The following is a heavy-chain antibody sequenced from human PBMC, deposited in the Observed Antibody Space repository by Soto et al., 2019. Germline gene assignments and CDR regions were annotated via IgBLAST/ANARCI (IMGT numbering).Heavy chain of an antibody. CDR3: ARGACVQQPGLCYYYGMDV. V-gene: IGHV4-61*01. CDR2: IYYRGST. Sequence: SETLSLTCSVSGDSVRISSFCWGWIRQPPGKGLESIGYIYYRGSTNYNPSLKSRVTISVDTSKNQFSLKLSSVTAADTAVYYCARGACVQQPGLCYYYGMDVWGQGTTVTVSS. D-gene: IGHD6-13*01. CDR1: GDSVRISSFC. J-gene: IGHJ6*02.